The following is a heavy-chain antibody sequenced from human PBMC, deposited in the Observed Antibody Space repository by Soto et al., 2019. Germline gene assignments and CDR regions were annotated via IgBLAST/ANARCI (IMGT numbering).Heavy chain of an antibody. CDR3: ARINRSGWTGHYGMDV. J-gene: IGHJ6*02. Sequence: SGPTLVNPTQTLTMTCNFAGFSLSNSGMCVSWIRQPPGKALEWLALIDWDDDKYYSTSLKTRLTISKDTSKNQVVLTMTNMDPVDTATYYCARINRSGWTGHYGMDVWAQGTTVT. V-gene: IGHV2-70*01. D-gene: IGHD6-19*01. CDR2: IDWDDDK. CDR1: GFSLSNSGMC.